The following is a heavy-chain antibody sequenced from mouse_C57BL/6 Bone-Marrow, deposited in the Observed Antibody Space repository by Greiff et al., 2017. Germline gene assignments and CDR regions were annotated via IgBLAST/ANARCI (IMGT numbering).Heavy chain of an antibody. CDR1: GFTFSSYG. J-gene: IGHJ2*01. D-gene: IGHD2-2*01. CDR2: ISSGGSYT. CDR3: ARRYGYDY. V-gene: IGHV5-6*02. Sequence: EVKLVESGGDLVKPGGSLKLSCAASGFTFSSYGMSWVRQTPDKRLEWVATISSGGSYTYYPDSVKGRFTISRDNAKNTLYLQMSSLKSEDTAMYYCARRYGYDYWGQGTTLTVSS.